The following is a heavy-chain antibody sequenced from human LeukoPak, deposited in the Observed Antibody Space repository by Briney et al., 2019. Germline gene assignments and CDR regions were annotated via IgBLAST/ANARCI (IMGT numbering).Heavy chain of an antibody. V-gene: IGHV1-69*13. J-gene: IGHJ3*02. D-gene: IGHD3-22*01. Sequence: SVKVSCKASGGTFSTNSMTWVRQAPGQGLEWIGSIIPMFGTENNAQKFQGRVTVTADEPTSTVYMELRSLRSDDTAVYYCARWDYYDSRTFDIWGQGTMVTVSS. CDR2: IIPMFGTE. CDR3: ARWDYYDSRTFDI. CDR1: GGTFSTNS.